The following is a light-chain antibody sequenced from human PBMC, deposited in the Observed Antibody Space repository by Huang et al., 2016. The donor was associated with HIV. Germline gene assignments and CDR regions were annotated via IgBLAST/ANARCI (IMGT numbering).Light chain of an antibody. Sequence: IVVTQSPPTLSVSPGERVTLSCRASQTVSNNYLAWYQQKPGQAPRLLIYDASRRVSGIPARFSGSGSGTQFTLTISSLQSEDSAIYYCQHYNNWPMYSFGQGTKLEIK. CDR1: QTVSNN. J-gene: IGKJ2*03. V-gene: IGKV3-15*01. CDR3: QHYNNWPMYS. CDR2: DAS.